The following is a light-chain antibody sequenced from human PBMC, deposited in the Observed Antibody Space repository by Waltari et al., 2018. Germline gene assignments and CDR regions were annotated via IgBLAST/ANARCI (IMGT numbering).Light chain of an antibody. CDR2: EDI. V-gene: IGLV3-1*01. CDR3: QALGSNRWV. Sequence: SYELTQPPSVSVSPGQTASITCSGDILGNKYPSWYQHKPGQSPLLVIYEDIKRPSGIPERFSGSKSGNTATLTISGNQSMDDADYYCQALGSNRWVFGGGTKLTVL. CDR1: ILGNKY. J-gene: IGLJ3*02.